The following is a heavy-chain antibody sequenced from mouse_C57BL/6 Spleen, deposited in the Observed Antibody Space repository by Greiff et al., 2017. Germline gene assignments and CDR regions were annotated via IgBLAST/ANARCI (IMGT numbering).Heavy chain of an antibody. J-gene: IGHJ2*01. D-gene: IGHD2-1*01. Sequence: VQLQQPGAELVRPGSSVKLSCKASGYTFTSYWMHWVKQRPIQGLEWIGNIDPSDSETHYNQKFKDKATLTVDESSSTAYMQLSSLTSEDSAVYYGAREDYGTHYFDYWGQGTTLTVSS. CDR3: AREDYGTHYFDY. V-gene: IGHV1-52*01. CDR1: GYTFTSYW. CDR2: IDPSDSET.